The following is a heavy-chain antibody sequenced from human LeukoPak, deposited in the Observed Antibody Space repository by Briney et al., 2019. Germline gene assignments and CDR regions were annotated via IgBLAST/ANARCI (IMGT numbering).Heavy chain of an antibody. CDR3: ARHLATDGGRSVDY. Sequence: RTSETLSLTCSVSGDSISTYYWSWIRQPPGKGLEWIGYVYYSGSTNYNPSLRSRVTISVDTSKNQFSLKLTSVTAAETAVYYCARHLATDGGRSVDYWGQGTLVTVSS. CDR2: VYYSGST. V-gene: IGHV4-59*08. D-gene: IGHD3-16*01. J-gene: IGHJ4*02. CDR1: GDSISTYY.